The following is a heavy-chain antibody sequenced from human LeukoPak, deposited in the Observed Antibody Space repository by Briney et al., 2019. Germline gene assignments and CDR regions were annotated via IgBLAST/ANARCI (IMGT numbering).Heavy chain of an antibody. CDR3: ARVYESGLIDAFDI. J-gene: IGHJ3*02. D-gene: IGHD3-3*01. CDR1: GGSISSYY. CDR2: IYTSGST. Sequence: SETLSLTCTVSGGSISSYYWSWVRQPAGKGLEWIGRIYTSGSTNYNPPPKRRVTMSVDTSKNQFSLKQSSVTAADTPVYYCARVYESGLIDAFDIWGQGTMVTVSS. V-gene: IGHV4-4*07.